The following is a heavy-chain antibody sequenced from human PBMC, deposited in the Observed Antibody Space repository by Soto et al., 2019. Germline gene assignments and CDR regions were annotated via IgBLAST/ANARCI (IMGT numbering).Heavy chain of an antibody. D-gene: IGHD2-15*01. J-gene: IGHJ6*02. Sequence: PGESLKISCKGSGYSFTNYWIAWVRHMPGKGLEWMGIIYPGDSDTRYSPSFQGQVTISADKSISTAYLQWSSLKASDTAMYYCARRNDGNDPYYYYAMDVWGQGTTVTVSS. CDR2: IYPGDSDT. V-gene: IGHV5-51*01. CDR3: ARRNDGNDPYYYYAMDV. CDR1: GYSFTNYW.